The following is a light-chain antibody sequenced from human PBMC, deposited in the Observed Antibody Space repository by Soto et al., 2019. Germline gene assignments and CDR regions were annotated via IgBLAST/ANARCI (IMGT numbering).Light chain of an antibody. CDR2: GNS. V-gene: IGLV1-40*01. CDR3: QSYDSSLSWV. J-gene: IGLJ3*02. CDR1: SSNIGAGYD. Sequence: VLTQPPSVSGAPGQRVTISCTGSSSNIGAGYDVHWYQQLPGTAPKLLIYGNSNRPSGVPDRFSGSKSGTSASLAITGLQAEDEADYYCQSYDSSLSWVFGGGTKLTVL.